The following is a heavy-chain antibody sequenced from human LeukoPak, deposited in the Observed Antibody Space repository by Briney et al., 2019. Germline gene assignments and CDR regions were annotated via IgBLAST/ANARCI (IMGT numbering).Heavy chain of an antibody. Sequence: GGSPRLSCAASGFTFSSYAMSWVRQAPGKGLEWVSAISGSGGSTYYADSVKGRFTISRDNSKNTLYLQMNSLRAEDTAVYYCAKRYGSGSYGYWGQGTLVTVSS. D-gene: IGHD3-10*01. CDR3: AKRYGSGSYGY. J-gene: IGHJ4*02. CDR2: ISGSGGST. V-gene: IGHV3-23*01. CDR1: GFTFSSYA.